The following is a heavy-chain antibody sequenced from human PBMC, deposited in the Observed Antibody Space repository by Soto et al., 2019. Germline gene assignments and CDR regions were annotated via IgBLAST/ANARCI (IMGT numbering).Heavy chain of an antibody. CDR1: GFTFSSYV. CDR3: AKDMVTVTPPASAYFDL. Sequence: EVQLLESGGGLVQPGGSLRLSCAASGFTFSSYVMTWVRQAPGRGLEWVSAISGSGGRTYYADSVKGRFTISRDNSKNTLYLQMNSMRAEDTAVYYCAKDMVTVTPPASAYFDLWGRGTLVTVSS. V-gene: IGHV3-23*01. D-gene: IGHD4-17*01. J-gene: IGHJ2*01. CDR2: ISGSGGRT.